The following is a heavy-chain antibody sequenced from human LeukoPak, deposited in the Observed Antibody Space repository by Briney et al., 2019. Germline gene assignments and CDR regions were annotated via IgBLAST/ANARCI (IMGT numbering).Heavy chain of an antibody. CDR2: YDTEGDER. V-gene: IGHV1-24*01. Sequence: GAAVNDSCESTGHTLRDLSIQWVRQEPGEGLEWMGGYDTEGDERIYSEEFLGRVTLTEDTSPDTAYMELTSLRSDDTAVYYCSTETAGNYWGQGTLVTVSS. J-gene: IGHJ4*02. CDR1: GHTLRDLS. CDR3: STETAGNY. D-gene: IGHD3-10*01.